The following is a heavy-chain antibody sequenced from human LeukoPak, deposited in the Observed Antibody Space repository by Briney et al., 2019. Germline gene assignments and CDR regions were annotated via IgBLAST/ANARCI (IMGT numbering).Heavy chain of an antibody. J-gene: IGHJ4*02. CDR3: ARGAGGHDF. CDR2: IGTAADT. CDR1: GFTFDNND. D-gene: IGHD3-16*01. V-gene: IGHV3-13*01. Sequence: GGSLRLSCEVSGFTFDNNDMHWVRQATGKGLEWVSGIGTAADTYYSGSVKGRFTISRENAKNSLYLQMNSLRAEDTAVYYCARGAGGHDFWGQGTLVTVSS.